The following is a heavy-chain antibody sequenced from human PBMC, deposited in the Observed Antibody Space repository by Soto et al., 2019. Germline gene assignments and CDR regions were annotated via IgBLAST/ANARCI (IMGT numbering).Heavy chain of an antibody. CDR2: IYYSGST. V-gene: IGHV4-39*01. D-gene: IGHD4-17*01. Sequence: SETLSLTCTVSGGSISSSSYYWGWIRQPPGKGLEWIGSIYYSGSTYYNPSLKSRVTISVDTSKNQFSLKLSSVTAADTAVYYCASLSFDDYGDYARYTYYGMDVWGQGTTVTVSS. CDR3: ASLSFDDYGDYARYTYYGMDV. CDR1: GGSISSSSYY. J-gene: IGHJ6*02.